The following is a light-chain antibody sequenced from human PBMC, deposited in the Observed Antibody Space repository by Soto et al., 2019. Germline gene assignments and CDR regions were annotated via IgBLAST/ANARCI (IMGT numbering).Light chain of an antibody. CDR3: QQYNKWPRT. Sequence: MVVTQSPATLSVSPGERATLSCRATESVGSSLAWYQHKPGQAPRLLIYGSSTRATGIPARFSGSGSGTEFTLTIKSMQSEDFAVYYCQQYNKWPRTFGQGTKVDIK. J-gene: IGKJ1*01. CDR1: ESVGSS. V-gene: IGKV3-15*01. CDR2: GSS.